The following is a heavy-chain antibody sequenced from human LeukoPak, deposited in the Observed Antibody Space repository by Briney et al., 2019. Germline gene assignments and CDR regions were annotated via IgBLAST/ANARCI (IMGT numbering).Heavy chain of an antibody. D-gene: IGHD4-23*01. J-gene: IGHJ4*02. V-gene: IGHV3-21*01. CDR2: ISSSSSYI. Sequence: GGSLRLSCAASGFTFSSYSMNWVRQAPGKGLEWVSSISSSSSYIYYADSVKGRFTISRDNAKNSLYLQMNRLRAEDTAVYYCARDTTVVTGIVAYWGQGTLVTVSS. CDR1: GFTFSSYS. CDR3: ARDTTVVTGIVAY.